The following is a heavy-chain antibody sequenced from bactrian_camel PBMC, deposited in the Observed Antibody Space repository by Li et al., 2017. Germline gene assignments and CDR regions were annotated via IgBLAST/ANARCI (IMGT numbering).Heavy chain of an antibody. V-gene: IGHV3S55*01. J-gene: IGHJ4*01. CDR3: AAALPFAGCVPTWRGGPY. CDR2: RDVDGTT. CDR1: GYTSVSYC. D-gene: IGHD1*01. Sequence: HVQLVESGGGAVKAGGSLTLSCEASGYTSVSYCMGWFRQYPGKEREGVAARDVDGTTRYVDSVKGRFTISKDNAKNTLYLQMDSLKPEDTAMYYCAAALPFAGCVPTWRGGPYWGQGTQVTIS.